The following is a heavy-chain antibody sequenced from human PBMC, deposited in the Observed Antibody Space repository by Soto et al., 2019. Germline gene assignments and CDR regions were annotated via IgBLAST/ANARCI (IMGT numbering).Heavy chain of an antibody. CDR2: IDPSDSYT. Sequence: GESLKICCKGSGYSFTSYWISVWRQMAGKGVEWMGRIDPSDSYTNYSPSFQGHVTIAADKSISTAYPQWSSLKASDPAMYYCARQNYYGSGNHWGQGTLVTVSS. D-gene: IGHD3-10*01. CDR1: GYSFTSYW. V-gene: IGHV5-10-1*01. CDR3: ARQNYYGSGNH. J-gene: IGHJ4*02.